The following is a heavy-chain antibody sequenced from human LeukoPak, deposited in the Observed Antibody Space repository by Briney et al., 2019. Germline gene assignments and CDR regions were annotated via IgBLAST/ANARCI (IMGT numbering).Heavy chain of an antibody. V-gene: IGHV1-8*01. CDR3: ALSLYYYNSSGYYPFDY. D-gene: IGHD3-22*01. CDR1: GYTFIGYD. CDR2: VDPNSGNT. J-gene: IGHJ4*02. Sequence: GASVKVSCKASGYTFIGYDINWVRQAPGQGLEWMGWVDPNSGNTGYAQKFQGRVSMTRSTSISTAYMELSSLTSEDTAVYYCALSLYYYNSSGYYPFDYWGQGTLITVSS.